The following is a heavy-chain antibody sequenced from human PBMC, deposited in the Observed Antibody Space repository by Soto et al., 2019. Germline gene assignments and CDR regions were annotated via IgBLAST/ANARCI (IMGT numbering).Heavy chain of an antibody. CDR3: ARGGYDSSGYPYYFDY. V-gene: IGHV3-30-3*01. J-gene: IGHJ4*02. D-gene: IGHD3-22*01. CDR1: GFTFSSYA. Sequence: PGGSLRLSCAASGFTFSSYAMHWVRQAPGKGLEWVAVISYDGSNKYYADSVKGRFTIPRDNSKNTLYLQMNSLRAEDTAVYYCARGGYDSSGYPYYFDYWGQGTLVTVSS. CDR2: ISYDGSNK.